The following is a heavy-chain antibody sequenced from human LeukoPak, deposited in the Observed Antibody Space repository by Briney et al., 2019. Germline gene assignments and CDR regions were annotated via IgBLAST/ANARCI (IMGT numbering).Heavy chain of an antibody. J-gene: IGHJ4*02. D-gene: IGHD3-10*01. CDR3: ARQEVRGVIITLDY. CDR1: CGSISSSSYY. CDR2: IYYSGST. V-gene: IGHV4-39*01. Sequence: SETLSLTCPVSCGSISSSSYYWGWIRQPPGKGLEWIGSIYYSGSTYYNPSLKSRVTISVDTSKNQFSLKLSSVTAADTAVYYCARQEVRGVIITLDYWGQGTLVTVSS.